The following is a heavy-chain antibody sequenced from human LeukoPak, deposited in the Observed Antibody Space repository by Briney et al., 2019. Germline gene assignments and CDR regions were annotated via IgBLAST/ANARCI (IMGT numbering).Heavy chain of an antibody. D-gene: IGHD2-2*01. Sequence: GGSLRLSCAVSGFTFSGFWMSWSRQAPGKGLEWVASINSDGSEGYYADVVKGRFTISRDNAKNSLYLQINSLRAEDTAVYYCARGSYCSSTSCYRSYYYYGMDVWGQGTTVTVSS. J-gene: IGHJ6*02. V-gene: IGHV3-7*03. CDR2: INSDGSEG. CDR1: GFTFSGFW. CDR3: ARGSYCSSTSCYRSYYYYGMDV.